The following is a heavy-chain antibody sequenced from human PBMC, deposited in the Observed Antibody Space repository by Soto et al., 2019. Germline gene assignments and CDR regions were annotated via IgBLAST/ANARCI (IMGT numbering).Heavy chain of an antibody. V-gene: IGHV4-34*01. CDR2: INHSGST. CDR1: GGSFSSYY. Sequence: PXETRYLICAIYGGSFSSYYWNWIRQPPGKGLEWIGEINHSGSTNYNPSLKSRVTISVDTSKNQFSLKLSSVTAADTAVYYCARGRRRLSSRWFDPWGQGTLVTVSS. J-gene: IGHJ5*02. CDR3: ARGRRRLSSRWFDP.